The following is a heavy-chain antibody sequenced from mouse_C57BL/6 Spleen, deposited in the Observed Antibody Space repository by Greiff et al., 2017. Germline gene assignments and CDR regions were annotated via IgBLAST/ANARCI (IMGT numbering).Heavy chain of an antibody. CDR1: GYTFTDYY. J-gene: IGHJ2*01. D-gene: IGHD1-1*01. CDR3: ARLYYCSSNDY. Sequence: EVQLQQSGPELVKPGASVKISCKASGYTFTDYYMNWVKQSHGKSLEWIGDINPNNGGTSSNQKFKGTATFTVDKSSNTAYMGLRILTSEDSTVYYCARLYYCSSNDYWGQGTTRTVSS. V-gene: IGHV1-26*01. CDR2: INPNNGGT.